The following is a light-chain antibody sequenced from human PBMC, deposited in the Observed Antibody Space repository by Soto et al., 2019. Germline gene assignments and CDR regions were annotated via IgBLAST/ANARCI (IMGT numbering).Light chain of an antibody. Sequence: DIQMTQSPSSVSASVGDRVTITCRACQDFSSWVAWYQQKPGRAPKLLISAASSLQSGVPTRFSGSGAGTDFTLTISSLQPEDFATYYCQQANSFPITFGQGTLLEIK. J-gene: IGKJ5*01. CDR3: QQANSFPIT. CDR2: AAS. V-gene: IGKV1-12*01. CDR1: QDFSSW.